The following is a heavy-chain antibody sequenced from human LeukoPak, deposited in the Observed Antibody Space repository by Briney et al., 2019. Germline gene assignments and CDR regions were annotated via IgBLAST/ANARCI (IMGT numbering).Heavy chain of an antibody. J-gene: IGHJ6*02. CDR1: GFTFSSYA. CDR2: ISYDGSNK. Sequence: GGSLRLSCAASGFTFSSYAMHWVRQAPGKGLEWVAVISYDGSNKYYADSVKGRFTISRDNSKNTLYLQMNSLRAEDTAVYYCARDGSYYYYYGMDVWGQGTTVTGSS. D-gene: IGHD1-26*01. V-gene: IGHV3-30*04. CDR3: ARDGSYYYYYGMDV.